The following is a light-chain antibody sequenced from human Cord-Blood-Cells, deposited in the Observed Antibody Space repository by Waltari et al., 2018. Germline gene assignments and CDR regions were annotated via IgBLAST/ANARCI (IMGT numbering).Light chain of an antibody. CDR3: QQSYSTPSWT. Sequence: DIQMTQSPSSLSASVGDRVTITCRASQSISSYLNWYQQKPGKAPKLLIYAASSLQCGVPARFSGSGSRTEFTLTISSLQPEDFATYYCQQSYSTPSWTFGQGTKVEIK. V-gene: IGKV1-39*01. CDR2: AAS. CDR1: QSISSY. J-gene: IGKJ1*01.